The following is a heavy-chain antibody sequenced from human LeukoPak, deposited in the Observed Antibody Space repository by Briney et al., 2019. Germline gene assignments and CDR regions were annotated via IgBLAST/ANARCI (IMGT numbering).Heavy chain of an antibody. V-gene: IGHV4-61*02. D-gene: IGHD6-6*01. J-gene: IGHJ4*02. Sequence: SETLSLTCTVSGGSISSGSYYWSWIRQPAGKGLEWIGRIYTSGSTNYNPSLKSRVTISVDTSKNQFSLKLSSVTAADTAVYYCARSQLGGRFDYWGQGTLVTVSS. CDR3: ARSQLGGRFDY. CDR2: IYTSGST. CDR1: GGSISSGSYY.